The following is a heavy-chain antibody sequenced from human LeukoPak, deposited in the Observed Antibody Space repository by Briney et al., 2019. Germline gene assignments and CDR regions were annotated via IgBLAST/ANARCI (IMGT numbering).Heavy chain of an antibody. CDR3: ARVEAVTGTPVCYMDV. V-gene: IGHV1-2*02. J-gene: IGHJ6*03. Sequence: ASVKVSCKTSGYMFTGYYMHWVRQAPGQGLEWMGWINPNSGGTNYAQKFQGRVTMTRDTSISTAYMDLSRLRSDDTAVYYCARVEAVTGTPVCYMDVWGNGTTVTVSS. CDR1: GYMFTGYY. CDR2: INPNSGGT. D-gene: IGHD6-19*01.